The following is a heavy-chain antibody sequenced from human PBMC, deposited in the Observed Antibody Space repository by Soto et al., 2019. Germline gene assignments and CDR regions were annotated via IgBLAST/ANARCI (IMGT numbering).Heavy chain of an antibody. CDR3: AKDLLGDPYYYYYMDV. V-gene: IGHV3-30*18. CDR2: ISYDGSNK. Sequence: GGSLRLSCAASGFTFSSYGMHWVRQAPGKGLEWVAVISYDGSNKYYADSVKGRFTISRDNSKNTLYLQMNSLRAVDTAVYYCAKDLLGDPYYYYYMDVWGKGTTVTVSS. CDR1: GFTFSSYG. J-gene: IGHJ6*03. D-gene: IGHD3-16*01.